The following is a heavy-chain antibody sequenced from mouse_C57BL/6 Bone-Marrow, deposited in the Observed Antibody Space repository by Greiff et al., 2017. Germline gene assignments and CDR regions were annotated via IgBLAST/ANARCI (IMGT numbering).Heavy chain of an antibody. CDR1: GFNIKNTY. J-gene: IGHJ1*03. Sequence: EVQPPPSFSELVRPGASVKLSCTASGFNIKNTYMHWVKQRPEQGLEWIGRIDPANGNTKYAPKFQGKATITADTSSNTAYLQLSSLTSEDTAIYYCARIGSSKGYFDVWGTGTTVTVSS. CDR3: ARIGSSKGYFDV. CDR2: IDPANGNT. V-gene: IGHV14-3*01. D-gene: IGHD1-1*01.